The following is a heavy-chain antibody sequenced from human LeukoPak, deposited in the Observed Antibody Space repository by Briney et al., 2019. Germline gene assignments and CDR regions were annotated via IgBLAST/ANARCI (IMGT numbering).Heavy chain of an antibody. CDR3: ARTRGASEIDY. CDR1: GYTFTSYY. D-gene: IGHD1-26*01. J-gene: IGHJ4*02. CDR2: VNPSGGST. Sequence: VASVKVSCKASGYTFTSYYMHWVRQAPGQGLEWMGIVNPSGGSTSYAQKFQGRVTMTRDMSTSTVYMELSSLRSEDTAVYYCARTRGASEIDYWGQGTLVTVSS. V-gene: IGHV1-46*01.